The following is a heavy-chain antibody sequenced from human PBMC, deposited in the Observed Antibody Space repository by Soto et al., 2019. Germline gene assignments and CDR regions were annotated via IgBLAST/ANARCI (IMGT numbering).Heavy chain of an antibody. J-gene: IGHJ5*02. Sequence: SVKVSCKASGGTFSSYAISWVRQAPGQGLEWMGGIIPIFGTANYAQKFQGRVTITADESTSTAYMELSSLRSEDTAVYYCARDGTNDDIHENWFDPWGQGTLVTVSS. CDR3: ARDGTNDDIHENWFDP. V-gene: IGHV1-69*13. CDR2: IIPIFGTA. D-gene: IGHD3-9*01. CDR1: GGTFSSYA.